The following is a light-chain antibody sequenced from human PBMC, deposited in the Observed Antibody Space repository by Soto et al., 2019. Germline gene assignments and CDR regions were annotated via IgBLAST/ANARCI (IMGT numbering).Light chain of an antibody. CDR3: CSYAGSSTSLYV. Sequence: QSLLPQPASVSGSPGQSITISCTGTSSDVGSYNLVSWYQQHPGKAPKLMIYEVSKRPSGVSNRFSGSKSGNTASLTISGLQAEDEADYYCCSYAGSSTSLYVFGTGTKVTVL. V-gene: IGLV2-23*02. J-gene: IGLJ1*01. CDR1: SSDVGSYNL. CDR2: EVS.